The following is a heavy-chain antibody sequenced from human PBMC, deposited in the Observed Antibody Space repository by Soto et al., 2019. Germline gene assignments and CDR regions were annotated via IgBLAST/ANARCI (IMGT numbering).Heavy chain of an antibody. Sequence: ASVKVSCKTSGYTFTSYAIHWVRQAPGQRLEWMGWINCGNGDTKYSQNFQDRVTITRDTSANTAYMELTSLRSEDTAVSYCARTLSGTYSLDYWGQGTLVTVSS. CDR3: ARTLSGTYSLDY. CDR2: INCGNGDT. CDR1: GYTFTSYA. D-gene: IGHD1-26*01. V-gene: IGHV1-3*01. J-gene: IGHJ4*02.